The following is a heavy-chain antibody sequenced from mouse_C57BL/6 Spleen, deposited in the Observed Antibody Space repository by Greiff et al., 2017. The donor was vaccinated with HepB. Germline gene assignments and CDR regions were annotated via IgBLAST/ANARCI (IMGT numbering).Heavy chain of an antibody. V-gene: IGHV1-55*01. CDR3: ARGTTVVALDY. J-gene: IGHJ2*01. CDR2: IYPGSGST. Sequence: QVQLQQPRAELVKPGASVKMSCKASGYTFTSYWITWVKQRPGQGLEWIGDIYPGSGSTNYNEKFKSKATLTVDTSSSTAYMQLSSLTSEDSAVYYCARGTTVVALDYWGQGTTLTVSS. CDR1: GYTFTSYW. D-gene: IGHD1-1*01.